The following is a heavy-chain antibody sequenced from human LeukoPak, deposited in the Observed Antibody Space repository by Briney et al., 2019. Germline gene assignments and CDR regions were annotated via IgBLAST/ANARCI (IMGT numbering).Heavy chain of an antibody. V-gene: IGHV3-74*01. CDR1: GFIFSNFV. J-gene: IGHJ4*02. D-gene: IGHD3-10*01. Sequence: PGGSLRLSCATSGFIFSNFVMHWVRQAPGKGLVWVARISTDEAPTNYADSALGRFTISRDNAKSTLFLQMNDLRAEDTAIYYCARDHYFKIDYWGQGTLVTVS. CDR3: ARDHYFKIDY. CDR2: ISTDEAPT.